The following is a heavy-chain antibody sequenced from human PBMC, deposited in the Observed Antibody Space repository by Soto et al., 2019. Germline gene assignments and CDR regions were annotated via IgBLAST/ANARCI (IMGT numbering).Heavy chain of an antibody. V-gene: IGHV4-34*01. J-gene: IGHJ4*02. Sequence: ETLSLTCAVYGGSFSGYYWSWIRQPPGKGLEWIGEINHSGSTNYDPSLKSRVTISVDTSKNQFSLKLSSVTAADTAVYYCVEQWLNGIDYWGQGTLVTVSS. CDR3: VEQWLNGIDY. D-gene: IGHD6-19*01. CDR1: GGSFSGYY. CDR2: INHSGST.